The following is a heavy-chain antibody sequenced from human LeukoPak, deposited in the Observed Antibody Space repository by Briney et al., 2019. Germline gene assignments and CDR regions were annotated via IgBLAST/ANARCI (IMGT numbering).Heavy chain of an antibody. Sequence: PGGSLRLSCAASGFTFSSFSMNWVRQAPGKGLEWVSYIRTSGTNTDYTGSVKGRFTISRDNAKNSLYLQMNSLRAEDTAVYYCVRGCSSTSCYPFDCWGQGTLVTVSS. D-gene: IGHD2-2*01. CDR2: IRTSGTNT. CDR1: GFTFSSFS. V-gene: IGHV3-48*04. J-gene: IGHJ4*02. CDR3: VRGCSSTSCYPFDC.